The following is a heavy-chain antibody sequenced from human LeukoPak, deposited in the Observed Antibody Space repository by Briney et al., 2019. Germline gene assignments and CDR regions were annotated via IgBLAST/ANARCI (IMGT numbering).Heavy chain of an antibody. J-gene: IGHJ4*02. CDR3: ARAPRTAANFDY. CDR2: ISGGGGTT. D-gene: IGHD6-13*01. Sequence: GGSLRLSCAASGFTFSSSAMSWVRQAPGKGLEWVSGISGGGGTTFYADSVKGRFTISRDNSKNTLYLQMNSLRAEDTAVYYCARAPRTAANFDYWGQGTLVTVSS. V-gene: IGHV3-23*01. CDR1: GFTFSSSA.